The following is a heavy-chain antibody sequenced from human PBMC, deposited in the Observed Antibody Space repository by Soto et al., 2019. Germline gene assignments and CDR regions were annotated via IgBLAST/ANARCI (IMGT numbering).Heavy chain of an antibody. CDR1: GGTFSSYT. CDR3: ARSVVPAASRYYYYYMDV. J-gene: IGHJ6*03. CDR2: IIPILGIA. V-gene: IGHV1-69*02. D-gene: IGHD2-2*01. Sequence: SVKVSCKASGGTFSSYTISWVRQAPGQGLEWMGRIIPILGIANYAQKFQGRVTITADKSTSTAYMELSSLRSEDTAVYYCARSVVPAASRYYYYYMDVWGKGTTVTVSS.